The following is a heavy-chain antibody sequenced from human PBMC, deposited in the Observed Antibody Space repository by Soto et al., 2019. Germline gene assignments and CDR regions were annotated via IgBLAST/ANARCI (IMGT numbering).Heavy chain of an antibody. CDR3: AKEFREVAGPWYFDL. V-gene: IGHV4-34*01. J-gene: IGHJ2*01. CDR1: GGSFSGYY. D-gene: IGHD6-19*01. CDR2: INHSGST. Sequence: SETLSLTCAVYGGSFSGYYWSWIRQPPGKGLEWIGEINHSGSTNYNPSLKSRVTISVDTSKNQFSLKLSSVTAADTAVYYCAKEFREVAGPWYFDLWGRGTLVTVSS.